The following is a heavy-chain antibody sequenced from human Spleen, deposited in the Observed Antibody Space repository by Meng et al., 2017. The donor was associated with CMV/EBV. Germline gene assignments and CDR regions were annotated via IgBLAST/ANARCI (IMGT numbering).Heavy chain of an antibody. J-gene: IGHJ6*02. CDR3: AKDTRTGGVALRPTGYGMDV. Sequence: SCAASGFTFSSYSMSWVRQAPGKGLEWVSVIYSGGSSTSYADPVKGRFTISRDNSKNTLFLQMNSLRAGDTAVYYCAKDTRTGGVALRPTGYGMDVWGQGTTVTVSS. CDR2: IYSGGSST. CDR1: GFTFSSYS. D-gene: IGHD6-6*01. V-gene: IGHV3-23*03.